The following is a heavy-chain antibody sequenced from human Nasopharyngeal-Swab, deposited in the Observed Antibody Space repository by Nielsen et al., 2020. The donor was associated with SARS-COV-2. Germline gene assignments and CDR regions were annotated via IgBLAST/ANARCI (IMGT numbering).Heavy chain of an antibody. V-gene: IGHV4-59*11. J-gene: IGHJ5*02. CDR2: ISHNSGT. CDR3: AKEGATGWFDP. Sequence: GSLRLSCTVSGVSITSQYWSWIRQPPGKGLEWIGYISHNSGTSYNPSLKSRVTMFMDTSKNQFSLRLRSVTAADTAVYYCAKEGATGWFDPWGQGTLVTVSP. CDR1: GVSITSQY.